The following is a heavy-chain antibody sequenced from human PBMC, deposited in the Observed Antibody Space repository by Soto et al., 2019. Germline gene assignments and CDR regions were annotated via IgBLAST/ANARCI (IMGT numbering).Heavy chain of an antibody. CDR1: GGSISSSSYY. J-gene: IGHJ4*02. V-gene: IGHV4-39*01. Sequence: QLLESGPGLVKPSETLSLTCTVSGGSISSSSYYWGWIRQPPGKGLEWIGSIYYSGSTYYNPSLKSRVTISVDTSKNQFSLKLSSVTAADTAVYYCARHGATVTARGTFDYWGQGTLVTVSS. CDR2: IYYSGST. CDR3: ARHGATVTARGTFDY. D-gene: IGHD4-17*01.